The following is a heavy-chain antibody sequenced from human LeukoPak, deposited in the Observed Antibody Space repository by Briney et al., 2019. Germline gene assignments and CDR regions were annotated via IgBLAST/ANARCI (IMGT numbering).Heavy chain of an antibody. CDR3: ARSKAMVRGVSPWFDP. V-gene: IGHV1-69*04. D-gene: IGHD3-10*01. CDR2: IIPILGIA. CDR1: GGTFSSYA. J-gene: IGHJ5*02. Sequence: SVKVSCKASGGTFSSYAISWVRQAPGQGLEWMGRIIPILGIANYAQKFQGRVTMTRNTSISTAYMELSSLRSEDTAVYYCARSKAMVRGVSPWFDPWGQGTLVTVSS.